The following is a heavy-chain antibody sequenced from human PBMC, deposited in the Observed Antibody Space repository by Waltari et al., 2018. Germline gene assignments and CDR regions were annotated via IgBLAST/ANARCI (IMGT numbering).Heavy chain of an antibody. D-gene: IGHD3-10*01. V-gene: IGHV1-46*01. CDR3: ARAGTTLIWGVAE. J-gene: IGHJ4*02. CDR1: GYTFTDFS. Sequence: QVQLVQSGAEVKRPGAAMKVSCKASGYTFTDFSMHWVRQAPGQGLEWMGIINPSGGGTTYTQKFQDRVTMTRDMSTNTVYMELSSLRSEDTAVYYCARAGTTLIWGVAEWGQGTLVTVSS. CDR2: INPSGGGT.